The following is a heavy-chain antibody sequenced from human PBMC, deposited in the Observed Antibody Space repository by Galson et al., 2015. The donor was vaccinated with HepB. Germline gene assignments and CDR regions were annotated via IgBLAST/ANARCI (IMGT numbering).Heavy chain of an antibody. Sequence: SLRLSCAAAGFTFSTYWMNWVRQAPGKGLEWVAKIKQDGTETFYVDSVRGRFSISRDNAKSSVYLQMNSLRVEDTAVYYCARDSHSTGWYESDWFDPWGQGTLVTVSS. CDR1: GFTFSTYW. V-gene: IGHV3-7*01. CDR2: IKQDGTET. J-gene: IGHJ5*02. D-gene: IGHD6-19*01. CDR3: ARDSHSTGWYESDWFDP.